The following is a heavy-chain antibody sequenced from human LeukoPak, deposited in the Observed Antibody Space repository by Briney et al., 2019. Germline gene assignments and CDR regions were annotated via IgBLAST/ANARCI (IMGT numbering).Heavy chain of an antibody. D-gene: IGHD1-26*01. CDR3: ARPGSGSYGAFDI. CDR2: ITSDGTGT. Sequence: GGSLRLSCVSSGFTLSRYWMHWVRQAPGKGLAWVSRITSDGTGTTYAASVKGRFTISRDNAKNTLYLQMNSLRAEDTAAYYCARPGSGSYGAFDIWGQGTMVTVSS. J-gene: IGHJ3*02. V-gene: IGHV3-74*01. CDR1: GFTLSRYW.